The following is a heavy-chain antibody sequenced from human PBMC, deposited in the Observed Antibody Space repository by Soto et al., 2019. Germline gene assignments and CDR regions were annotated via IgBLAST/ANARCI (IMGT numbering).Heavy chain of an antibody. J-gene: IGHJ4*02. CDR3: ARGLRDFDWSLPFWY. Sequence: QVQLVESGGGVVQPGRSLRLSCAASGFNFKNYAMHWVRQAPGKGLEWVAVISSDGSIEFYADSVKGRFTISRDDFKNAMFLQMGSLLVEDTAVYYCARGLRDFDWSLPFWYWGQETLVTVAS. D-gene: IGHD3-9*01. CDR1: GFNFKNYA. CDR2: ISSDGSIE. V-gene: IGHV3-30-3*01.